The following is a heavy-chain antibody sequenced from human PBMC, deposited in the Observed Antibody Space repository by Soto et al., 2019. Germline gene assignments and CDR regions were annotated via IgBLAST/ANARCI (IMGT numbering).Heavy chain of an antibody. CDR2: IFPSDSDT. CDR1: GYKFTSYW. CDR3: ARKGKSGYFNWFDP. D-gene: IGHD3-22*01. Sequence: GESLKISCRTSGYKFTSYWIAWVRQMPGKGLEWMGIIFPSDSDTRYSPSFQGQVTISADRSTSTVFLQWASLKASDTAVYFCARKGKSGYFNWFDPWGQGTLVTVSS. V-gene: IGHV5-51*01. J-gene: IGHJ5*02.